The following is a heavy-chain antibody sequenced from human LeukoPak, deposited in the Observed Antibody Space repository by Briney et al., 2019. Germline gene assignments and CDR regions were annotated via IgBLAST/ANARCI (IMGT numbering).Heavy chain of an antibody. V-gene: IGHV3-53*01. J-gene: IGHJ5*02. Sequence: GGSLRLSCAASGFTVSSNYMSWVRQAPGKGLEWISVIYSGGSTYYADSVKGRFTISRDNSKNTLYLQMNSLRAEDTAVYYCARGPYGSGSSWFDPWGQGTLVTVSS. CDR1: GFTVSSNY. CDR2: IYSGGST. CDR3: ARGPYGSGSSWFDP. D-gene: IGHD3-10*01.